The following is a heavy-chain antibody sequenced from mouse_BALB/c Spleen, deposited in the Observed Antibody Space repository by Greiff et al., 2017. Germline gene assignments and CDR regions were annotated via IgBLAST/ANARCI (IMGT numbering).Heavy chain of an antibody. CDR2: ILPGSGST. V-gene: IGHV1-9*01. CDR1: GYTFSSYW. D-gene: IGHD2-4*01. CDR3: SRNYDYDRYYFDY. J-gene: IGHJ2*01. Sequence: QVQLQQSGAELMKPGASVKISCKATGYTFSSYWIEWVKQRPGHGLEWIGEILPGSGSTNYNEKFKGKATFTADTSSNTAYMQLSSLTSEDSAVYYCSRNYDYDRYYFDYWGQGTTLTVSS.